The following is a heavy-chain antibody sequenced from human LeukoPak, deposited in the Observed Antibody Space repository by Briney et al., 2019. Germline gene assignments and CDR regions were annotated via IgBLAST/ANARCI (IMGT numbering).Heavy chain of an antibody. Sequence: ASVKVSCKASGYTFTSYGISWVRQAPGQGLEWMGWINTNTGNPTYAQGFTGRFVFSLDTSVNTAYLQISSLKTEDTAVYYCARDPRGGYSNLYPWGQGTLVTVSS. V-gene: IGHV7-4-1*02. J-gene: IGHJ5*02. CDR3: ARDPRGGYSNLYP. CDR2: INTNTGNP. CDR1: GYTFTSYG. D-gene: IGHD4-11*01.